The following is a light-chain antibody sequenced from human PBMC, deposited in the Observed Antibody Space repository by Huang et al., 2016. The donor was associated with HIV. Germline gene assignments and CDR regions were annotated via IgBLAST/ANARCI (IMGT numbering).Light chain of an antibody. CDR3: QQSYNTLT. Sequence: DIQMTQSPSSQSASVGDRVTITCRASQRINSYLNLYQQKPGKAPNLLINSASSLQSGVPSRFSGSGSGTDFTLPISSLQPEDFATYYCQQSYNTLTFGHGTKVEIK. CDR1: QRINSY. V-gene: IGKV1-39*01. CDR2: SAS. J-gene: IGKJ1*01.